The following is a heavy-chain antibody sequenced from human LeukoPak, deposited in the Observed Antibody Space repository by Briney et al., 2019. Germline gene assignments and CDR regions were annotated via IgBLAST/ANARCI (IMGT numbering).Heavy chain of an antibody. V-gene: IGHV3-21*04. J-gene: IGHJ4*02. CDR1: GFTFSSYS. D-gene: IGHD6-19*01. CDR2: ISSSSSYI. CDR3: AKDSSGWYQDFDY. Sequence: GGSLRLSCAASGFTFSSYSMNWVRQAPGKGLEWVSSISSSSSYIYYADSVEGRFTISRDNAKNSLYLQMNSLRAEDTALYYCAKDSSGWYQDFDYWGQGTLVTVSS.